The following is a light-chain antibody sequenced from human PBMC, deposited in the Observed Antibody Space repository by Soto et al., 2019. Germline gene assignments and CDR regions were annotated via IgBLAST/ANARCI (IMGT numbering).Light chain of an antibody. V-gene: IGLV2-14*03. CDR1: NSDVGGYNF. J-gene: IGLJ2*01. CDR2: DVS. Sequence: QSALTQPASVSGSPGQSITISCTGTNSDVGGYNFVSWYQQHPGRAPKLMIYDVSKWPSGISHRFSGSKSGNTASLTISGLQAEDEADYYCSSYTSRSTVVFGGGTKVTVL. CDR3: SSYTSRSTVV.